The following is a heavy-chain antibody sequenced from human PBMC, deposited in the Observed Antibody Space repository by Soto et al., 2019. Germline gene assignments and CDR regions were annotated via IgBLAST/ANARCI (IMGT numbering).Heavy chain of an antibody. CDR3: ASSQVRGYSYGEPNFDY. V-gene: IGHV3-30-3*01. CDR2: ISYDGINK. Sequence: GGTLRLSCAASGFTFSSYAMHWVRQAPGKGLEWVAVISYDGINKYYADSVKGRFTISRDNSKNTLYLQMNSLRAEETAVYYCASSQVRGYSYGEPNFDYWGQGTMVTVSS. D-gene: IGHD5-18*01. CDR1: GFTFSSYA. J-gene: IGHJ4*02.